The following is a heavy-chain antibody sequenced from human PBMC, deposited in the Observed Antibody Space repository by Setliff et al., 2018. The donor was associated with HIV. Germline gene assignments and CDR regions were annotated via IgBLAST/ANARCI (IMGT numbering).Heavy chain of an antibody. CDR1: GGSISSSSYY. J-gene: IGHJ4*02. D-gene: IGHD5-12*01. V-gene: IGHV4-39*01. CDR2: MYYSGST. Sequence: PSETLSLTCTVSGGSISSSSYYWGWIRQPPGKGLEWIGSMYYSGSTYYNPSLKSRVTISVDTSKKQFSLKLRSVTAADTAVYYCARRRDGYNPAPWRNDYWGQGTLVTVSS. CDR3: ARRRDGYNPAPWRNDY.